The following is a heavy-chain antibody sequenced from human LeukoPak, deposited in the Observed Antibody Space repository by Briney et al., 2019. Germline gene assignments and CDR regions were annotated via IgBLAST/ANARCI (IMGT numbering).Heavy chain of an antibody. D-gene: IGHD2-2*01. CDR3: ASSPYQHGAFDM. CDR1: GFTFSSYS. V-gene: IGHV3-21*01. CDR2: ISSSSSYI. J-gene: IGHJ3*02. Sequence: GGSLRLSCAASGFTFSSYSMNWVRQAPGKGLEWVSSISSSSSYIYYADSVKGRFTISRDNAKNSLYLQMNSLRAEDTAVYYCASSPYQHGAFDMGGQGTMVTVS.